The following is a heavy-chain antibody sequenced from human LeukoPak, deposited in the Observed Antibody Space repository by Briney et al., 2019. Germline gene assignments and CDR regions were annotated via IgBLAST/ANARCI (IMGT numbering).Heavy chain of an antibody. CDR2: IRSKANSYAT. D-gene: IGHD3-9*01. V-gene: IGHV3-73*01. CDR1: GFTFSGSA. J-gene: IGHJ4*02. Sequence: GGSLRLSCAASGFTFSGSAMHWVRQASGKGLEWVGRIRSKANSYATASAASVKGRFTISRDDSKNTAYLQMNSLKTEDTAVYYCTSQGILTGHPVDYWGQGTLVTVSS. CDR3: TSQGILTGHPVDY.